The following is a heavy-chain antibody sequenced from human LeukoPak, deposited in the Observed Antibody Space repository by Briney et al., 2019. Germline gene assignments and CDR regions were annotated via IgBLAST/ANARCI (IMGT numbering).Heavy chain of an antibody. CDR3: ARSSGTGTFSY. D-gene: IGHD6-25*01. V-gene: IGHV4-34*01. J-gene: IGHJ4*02. CDR2: VYYGRSP. Sequence: PSETLSLTCAVYGGSFRGYYWSWIRQPPGKGLEWIGSVYYGRSPYFNPSLESRATISVDTSKNHFSLKMSSVTAADTAVYYCARSSGTGTFSYWGQGTLVTVSS. CDR1: GGSFRGYY.